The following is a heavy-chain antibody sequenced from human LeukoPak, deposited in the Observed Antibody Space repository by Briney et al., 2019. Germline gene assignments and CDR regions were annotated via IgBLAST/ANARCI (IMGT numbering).Heavy chain of an antibody. J-gene: IGHJ4*02. V-gene: IGHV3-21*01. CDR2: ITASRTAI. CDR3: KEVDY. CDR1: GFTFNTYT. Sequence: GGSLRLSCAASGFTFNTYTMNWVRQAPGEGREWGSSITASRTAIYSADSVKGRFTISRDNSKNTLYLQMNSLRVEDTAVYYCKEVDYWGQGTLVTVSS.